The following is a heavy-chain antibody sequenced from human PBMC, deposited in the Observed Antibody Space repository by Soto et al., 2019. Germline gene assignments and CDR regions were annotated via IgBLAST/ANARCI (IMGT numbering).Heavy chain of an antibody. D-gene: IGHD6-13*01. CDR3: ARTSAAGKYYYGMDV. CDR1: GYSFTSYW. J-gene: IGHJ6*02. V-gene: IGHV5-51*01. Sequence: EVQLVQSGAEVKKPGESLKISCKGSGYSFTSYWIGWVRQMPGQGLEWMGIIYPGDSDTRYSPSFQGQVTISAAKSISTAYLQWSSLKASDTAMYYCARTSAAGKYYYGMDVWGQGTTVTVSS. CDR2: IYPGDSDT.